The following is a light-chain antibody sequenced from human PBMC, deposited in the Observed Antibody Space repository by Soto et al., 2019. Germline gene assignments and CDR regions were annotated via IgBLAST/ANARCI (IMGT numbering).Light chain of an antibody. J-gene: IGKJ1*01. CDR2: GAS. CDR1: QSDSSSY. V-gene: IGKV3-20*01. Sequence: EIVLTQSPGTLSLSPGERATLSCRASQSDSSSYLAWYQQKPGQAPSLLIYGASSRATGIPDRVSGSGSGTDFTLTSSRLEPEDFALYYCQHYGRSQTFGQGTKVEIK. CDR3: QHYGRSQT.